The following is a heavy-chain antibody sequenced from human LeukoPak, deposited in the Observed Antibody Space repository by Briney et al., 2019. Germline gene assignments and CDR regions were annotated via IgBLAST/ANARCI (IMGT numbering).Heavy chain of an antibody. Sequence: GGSLRLSCAASGFTFTTYTMNWVRQAPGKGLGWISYISSTSSTIEYADSVKGRFTISRDNAKNSLYLQMNSLRDEDTAVYYCASGFSSSPYFDYWGQGTLVTVSS. D-gene: IGHD6-6*01. V-gene: IGHV3-48*02. CDR2: ISSTSSTI. J-gene: IGHJ4*02. CDR3: ASGFSSSPYFDY. CDR1: GFTFTTYT.